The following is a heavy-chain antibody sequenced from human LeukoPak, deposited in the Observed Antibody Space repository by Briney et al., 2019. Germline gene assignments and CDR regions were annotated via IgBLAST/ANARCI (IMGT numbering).Heavy chain of an antibody. V-gene: IGHV4-39*07. Sequence: SETLSLTCTVSGGSISSSSYYWGWIRQPPGKGLEWIGSIYYSGSTYYNPSLKSRVTISVDTSKNQFSLKLSSVTAADTAVYYCAREGPEYSGYDWAPPGGFDIWGQGTMVTVSS. CDR1: GGSISSSSYY. J-gene: IGHJ3*02. CDR2: IYYSGST. D-gene: IGHD5-12*01. CDR3: AREGPEYSGYDWAPPGGFDI.